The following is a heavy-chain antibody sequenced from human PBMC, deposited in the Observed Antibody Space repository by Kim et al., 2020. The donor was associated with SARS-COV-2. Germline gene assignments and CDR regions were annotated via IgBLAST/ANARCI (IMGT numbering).Heavy chain of an antibody. CDR2: IWYDGSNK. J-gene: IGHJ4*02. CDR1: GFTFSSYG. D-gene: IGHD5-18*01. CDR3: ARDRGGYSYGLGY. V-gene: IGHV3-33*01. Sequence: GGSLRLSCAASGFTFSSYGMHWVRQAPGKGLEWVAVIWYDGSNKYYADSVKGRFTISRDNSKNTLYLQMNSLRAEDTAVYYCARDRGGYSYGLGYWGQGTLVTVSS.